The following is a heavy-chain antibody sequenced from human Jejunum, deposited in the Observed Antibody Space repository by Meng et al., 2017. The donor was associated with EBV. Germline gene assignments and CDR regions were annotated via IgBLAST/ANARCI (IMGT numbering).Heavy chain of an antibody. J-gene: IGHJ4*02. V-gene: IGHV1-18*01. CDR2: ISAYNGNT. Sequence: QIHLVQSGGEVKKPGASLMVPCKAAGYTFASYGITWVRQAPGQGLEWMGWISAYNGNTNYAQKFQGRVTMTTDSSTSTAYMEVRSLRSDDTAVYYCARTGYGDYSTTIYYFDYWGQGTLVTVSS. CDR3: ARTGYGDYSTTIYYFDY. CDR1: GYTFASYG. D-gene: IGHD4-17*01.